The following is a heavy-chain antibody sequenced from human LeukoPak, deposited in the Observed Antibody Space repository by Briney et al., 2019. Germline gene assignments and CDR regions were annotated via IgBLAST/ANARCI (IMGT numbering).Heavy chain of an antibody. V-gene: IGHV3-30-3*01. CDR3: ARRAPQYSSSWYEY. CDR1: GFTFSSYA. D-gene: IGHD6-13*01. CDR2: ISYDGSNK. Sequence: GRSLRLSCAASGFTFSSYAMHWVRQAPGKGLEWVAVISYDGSNKYYADSVKGRFTISRDNSKNTLYLQMNSLRADDTAVYYCARRAPQYSSSWYEYWGQGTLVTVSS. J-gene: IGHJ4*02.